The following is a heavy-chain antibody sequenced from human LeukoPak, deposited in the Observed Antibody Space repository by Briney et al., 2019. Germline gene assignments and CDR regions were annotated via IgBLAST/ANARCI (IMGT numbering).Heavy chain of an antibody. CDR1: GFTFGSYA. V-gene: IGHV3-23*01. Sequence: PGGSLRLSCAASGFTFGSYAMHWVRQAPGKGLEWVSAISGSGGSTYYADSVKGRFTISRDSSKNTLYLQMNSLRAEDTAVYYCAKYYGSGSYKPYDYWGQGTLVTVSS. CDR3: AKYYGSGSYKPYDY. J-gene: IGHJ4*02. CDR2: ISGSGGST. D-gene: IGHD3-10*01.